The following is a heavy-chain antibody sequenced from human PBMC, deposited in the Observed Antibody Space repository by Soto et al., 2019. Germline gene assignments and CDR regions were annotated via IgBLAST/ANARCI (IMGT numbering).Heavy chain of an antibody. V-gene: IGHV3-23*01. J-gene: IGHJ4*02. Sequence: GGSLRLSGAASGFTFSSYAMSWVRQAPGKGLEWVSAISGSGGSTYYADSVKGRFTISRDNSKNTLYLKMNSLRAEDTAVYYCATTNDFWSGYPPSFDYWGQGTLVTVSS. CDR2: ISGSGGST. CDR3: ATTNDFWSGYPPSFDY. D-gene: IGHD3-3*01. CDR1: GFTFSSYA.